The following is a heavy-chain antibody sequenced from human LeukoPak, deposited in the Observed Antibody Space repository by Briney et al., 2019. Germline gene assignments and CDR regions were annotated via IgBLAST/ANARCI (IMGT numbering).Heavy chain of an antibody. CDR1: GASISTYF. V-gene: IGHV4-4*07. Sequence: SEILSLTCTVSGASISTYFWTWIRQPAGKGLEWIGRIYPNGAINYNPSLKSRVTMSVDTSKNQFSLKLISVTAADTAVYYCAREYGDQGTRNFDYWGQGGLVTVSS. J-gene: IGHJ4*02. CDR3: AREYGDQGTRNFDY. CDR2: IYPNGAI. D-gene: IGHD4-17*01.